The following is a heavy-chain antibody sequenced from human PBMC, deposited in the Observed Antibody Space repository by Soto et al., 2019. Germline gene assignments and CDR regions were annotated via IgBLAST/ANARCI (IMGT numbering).Heavy chain of an antibody. CDR2: INHSGST. D-gene: IGHD3-3*01. CDR1: CGAFSDFC. J-gene: IGHJ5*02. CDR3: GRGDFPTWFDL. V-gene: IGHV4-34*01. Sequence: SETVSVTNAVYCGAFSDFCGSWIRQPPGKGLDRIGEINHSGSTNYNPSLKSRVTISVDTAKNQFSLKLSSLTAADTAVYFFGRGDFPTWFDLRGQGTSDTGSS.